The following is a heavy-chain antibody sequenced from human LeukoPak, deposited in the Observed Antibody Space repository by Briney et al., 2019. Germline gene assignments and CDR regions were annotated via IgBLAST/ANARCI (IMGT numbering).Heavy chain of an antibody. CDR3: ASSGSYRFDY. D-gene: IGHD1-26*01. Sequence: GRSLRLSCAASGFTFSSYGMHWVRQAPGKGLEWVAVIWYDGSNKYYADSVKGRFTISRDNSKNTLYLQMNSLRAEDTAVYYCASSGSYRFDYWGQGTLVTVSS. CDR1: GFTFSSYG. J-gene: IGHJ4*02. V-gene: IGHV3-33*01. CDR2: IWYDGSNK.